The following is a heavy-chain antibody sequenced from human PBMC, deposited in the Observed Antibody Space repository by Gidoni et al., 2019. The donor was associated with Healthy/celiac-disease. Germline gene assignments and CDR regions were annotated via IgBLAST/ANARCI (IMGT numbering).Heavy chain of an antibody. Sequence: QVQLQESGPGLVKPSETLSLTCTVSGGSISSYYWSWIRQPPGKGLEWIGYIYYSGSTNYNPSLKSRVTISVDTSKNQFSLKLSSVTAADTAVYYCARGQYYYGSGSSEHANWFDPWGQGTLVTVSS. V-gene: IGHV4-59*01. D-gene: IGHD3-10*01. J-gene: IGHJ5*02. CDR2: IYYSGST. CDR3: ARGQYYYGSGSSEHANWFDP. CDR1: GGSISSYY.